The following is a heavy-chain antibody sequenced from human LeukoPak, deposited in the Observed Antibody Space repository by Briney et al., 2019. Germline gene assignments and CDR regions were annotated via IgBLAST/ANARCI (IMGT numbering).Heavy chain of an antibody. CDR2: ISGGGGST. Sequence: GGSLRLSCAASGFTFSGYAMSWVRQAPGKGLEWVSAISGGGGSTYYADSVKGRFTISRDNSKNTLYLQMNSLRAEDTAVYYCAKAFSTYDFWSGPLGYWGQGTLVTVSS. CDR1: GFTFSGYA. V-gene: IGHV3-23*01. J-gene: IGHJ4*02. CDR3: AKAFSTYDFWSGPLGY. D-gene: IGHD3-3*01.